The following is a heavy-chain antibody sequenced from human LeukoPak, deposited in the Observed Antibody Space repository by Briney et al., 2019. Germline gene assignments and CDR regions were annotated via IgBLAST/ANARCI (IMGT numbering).Heavy chain of an antibody. CDR1: GGTFSSYA. CDR3: ARDSSEILPLGY. Sequence: SVKVSCKASGGTFSSYAISWVRQAPGQGLEWMGGIIPIFGTANYAQKFQGRVTITTDESTSTAYMELSSLRSEDTAVYYCARDSSEILPLGYWGQGTLVTVSS. J-gene: IGHJ4*02. CDR2: IIPIFGTA. V-gene: IGHV1-69*05.